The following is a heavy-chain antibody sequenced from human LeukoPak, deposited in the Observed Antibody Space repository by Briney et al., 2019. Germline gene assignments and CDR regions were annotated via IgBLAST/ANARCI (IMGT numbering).Heavy chain of an antibody. J-gene: IGHJ3*02. Sequence: GGSLRLSCAASGFTFSRFGIHWVRQAPGKGLEWVAVIWYDGSNESYADSVKGRFSISRDNSKNTLYLQMNSLRAEDTAVYYCARSMTDSSGYCYAFDIWGQGTMVTVSS. CDR3: ARSMTDSSGYCYAFDI. CDR2: IWYDGSNE. CDR1: GFTFSRFG. D-gene: IGHD3-22*01. V-gene: IGHV3-33*01.